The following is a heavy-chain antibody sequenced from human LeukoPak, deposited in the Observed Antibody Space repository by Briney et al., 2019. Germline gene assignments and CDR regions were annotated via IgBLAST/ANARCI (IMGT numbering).Heavy chain of an antibody. V-gene: IGHV1-24*01. J-gene: IGHJ4*02. Sequence: GASVKVSCKVSGYTLTELSMHWVRQAPGKGLEWMGGFDPEDGETIYAQKFQGRVTLIEDTSTGTAYMELTSLRSEDTAVYYCATNRHCGGDCYSPSRYWGQGTLVTVSS. CDR2: FDPEDGET. CDR3: ATNRHCGGDCYSPSRY. CDR1: GYTLTELS. D-gene: IGHD2-21*02.